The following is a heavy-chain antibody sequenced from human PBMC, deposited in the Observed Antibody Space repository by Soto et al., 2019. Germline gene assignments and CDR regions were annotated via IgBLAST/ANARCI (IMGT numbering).Heavy chain of an antibody. CDR2: ISYDGSNK. D-gene: IGHD1-26*01. J-gene: IGHJ4*02. Sequence: QVQLVESGGGVVQPGRSLRLSCAASGFTFSSYGMHWVRQAPGKGLEGVAVISYDGSNKYYADSVKGRFTISRDNSKNTMYLQMNSLRAEDTAVYYCARSPYSVSYLASFDYWGQGTLVTVSS. CDR1: GFTFSSYG. V-gene: IGHV3-30*03. CDR3: ARSPYSVSYLASFDY.